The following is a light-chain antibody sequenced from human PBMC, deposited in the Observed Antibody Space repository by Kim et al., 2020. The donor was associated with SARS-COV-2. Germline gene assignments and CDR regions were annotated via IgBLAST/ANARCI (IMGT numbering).Light chain of an antibody. CDR3: QQTYSTPHT. CDR2: AAS. J-gene: IGKJ1*01. Sequence: ASVGDRVTITCRASQSISSYLNWYQQKPGKAPKLLIYAASSLQSWVPSRFSGSGSGTDFTLTISSLQPEDFATYYCQQTYSTPHTFGQGTKVDIK. V-gene: IGKV1-39*01. CDR1: QSISSY.